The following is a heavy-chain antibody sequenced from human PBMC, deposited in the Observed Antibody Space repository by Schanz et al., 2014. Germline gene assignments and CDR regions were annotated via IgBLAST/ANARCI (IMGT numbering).Heavy chain of an antibody. Sequence: QVQLVQSGAEVKKPGASVKVSCEASRYTFNTYGLNWVRQAPGQGLEWMGRIIPILGIANYAQKFQGRVTMTTDTSTSTAYMELSSLRSDDTAVYYCARGGGPEDVFDIWGQGTILTVSS. V-gene: IGHV1-18*01. CDR2: IIPILGIA. CDR3: ARGGGPEDVFDI. J-gene: IGHJ3*02. CDR1: RYTFNTYG. D-gene: IGHD5-12*01.